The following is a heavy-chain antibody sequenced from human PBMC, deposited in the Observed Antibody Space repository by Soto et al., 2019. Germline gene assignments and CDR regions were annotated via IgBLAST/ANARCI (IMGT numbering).Heavy chain of an antibody. CDR2: ISGSGGST. J-gene: IGHJ4*02. CDR3: AKGDSGGFPRYFDY. Sequence: GGSLRLSCAASGFTFINYAMSWVRQAPGKGLEWVSAISGSGGSTYNADSAKGRFTISRDNSKNTVYLQMNSLRVEDTAVYFCAKGDSGGFPRYFDYRGQGTLVTVSS. CDR1: GFTFINYA. V-gene: IGHV3-23*01. D-gene: IGHD3-22*01.